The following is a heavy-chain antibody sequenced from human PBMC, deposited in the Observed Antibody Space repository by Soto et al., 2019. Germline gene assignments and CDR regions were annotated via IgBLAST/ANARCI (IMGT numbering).Heavy chain of an antibody. Sequence: SETLSLTCTVSGGSISSGGYYWSWIRQHPGKGLEWIGYIYYSGSTYYNPSLKSRVTISVDTSKNQFSLKVSSVTAADTAVYYCARKDYYYYYMDVWGKGTTVTVSS. V-gene: IGHV4-31*03. CDR2: IYYSGST. CDR1: GGSISSGGYY. J-gene: IGHJ6*03. CDR3: ARKDYYYYYMDV.